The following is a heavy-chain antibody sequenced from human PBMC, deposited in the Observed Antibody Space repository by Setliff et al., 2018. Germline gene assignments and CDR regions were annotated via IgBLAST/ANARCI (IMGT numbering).Heavy chain of an antibody. D-gene: IGHD5-18*01. CDR1: GYTFTSHY. Sequence: ASVKVSCKASGYTFTSHYMHWVRQAPGLGLEWMGTINPSSGRTSYAQKFQGRVTMTRDTSTSTVYMDMSSLRSEDTAVYYCARDRGPDTAMEISDYWGQGTLVTVSS. CDR3: ARDRGPDTAMEISDY. J-gene: IGHJ4*02. CDR2: INPSSGRT. V-gene: IGHV1-46*01.